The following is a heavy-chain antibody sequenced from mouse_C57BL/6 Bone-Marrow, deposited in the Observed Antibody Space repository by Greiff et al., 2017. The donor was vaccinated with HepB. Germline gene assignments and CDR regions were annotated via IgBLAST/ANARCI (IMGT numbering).Heavy chain of an antibody. CDR1: GYTFTSYW. CDR3: ARWVRRAMDY. V-gene: IGHV1-64*01. J-gene: IGHJ4*01. CDR2: IHPNSGNT. Sequence: QVQLQQPGAELVKPGASVKLSCKASGYTFTSYWMHWVKQRPGQGLEWIGMIHPNSGNTYYNEKFKGKATLTADKSSSTAYMELRSLTSEDSAVYFCARWVRRAMDYWGQGTSVTVSS. D-gene: IGHD2-14*01.